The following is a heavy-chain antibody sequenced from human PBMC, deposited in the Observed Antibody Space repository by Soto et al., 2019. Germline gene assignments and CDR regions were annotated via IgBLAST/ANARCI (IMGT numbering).Heavy chain of an antibody. CDR1: GFTFSDYY. J-gene: IGHJ3*02. Sequence: QVQLVESGGGLVKPGGSLRLSCAASGFTFSDYYMSWIRQAPGKGLEWVSYISSSGSTIYYADSVQGRFTISRDNAKNSLYLQMNSLRAEDTAVYYCARGLKNTMIVVKGTRGAFDIWGQGTMVTVSS. CDR3: ARGLKNTMIVVKGTRGAFDI. D-gene: IGHD3-22*01. CDR2: ISSSGSTI. V-gene: IGHV3-11*01.